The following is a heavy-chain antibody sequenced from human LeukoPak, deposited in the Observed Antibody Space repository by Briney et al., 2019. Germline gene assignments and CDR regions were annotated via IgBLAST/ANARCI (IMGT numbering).Heavy chain of an antibody. D-gene: IGHD3-22*01. V-gene: IGHV4-59*08. CDR2: ISNSGTP. J-gene: IGHJ4*02. CDR1: GGSISGFY. CDR3: TRHTRPIDGSAYYKDY. Sequence: SETLSLTCSVSGGSISGFYWSWVRQSPGKELEWIGYISNSGTPHYNPSFKSRVAISRDTSRNQFSLKLSSVTAADTALYYCTRHTRPIDGSAYYKDYWGQGTLVTVSS.